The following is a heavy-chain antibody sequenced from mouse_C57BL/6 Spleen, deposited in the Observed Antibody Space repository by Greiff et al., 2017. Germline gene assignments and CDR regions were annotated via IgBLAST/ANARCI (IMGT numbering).Heavy chain of an antibody. CDR2: INYDGSST. J-gene: IGHJ1*03. V-gene: IGHV5-16*01. CDR3: ARVYYGSSYDV. D-gene: IGHD1-1*01. CDR1: GFTFSDYY. Sequence: EVKLMESEGGLVQPGSSMKLSCTASGFTFSDYYMAWVRQVPEKGLEWVANINYDGSSTYYLDSLKSRFIISRDNAKNILYLQMSSLKSEDTATYYCARVYYGSSYDVWGTGTTVTVSS.